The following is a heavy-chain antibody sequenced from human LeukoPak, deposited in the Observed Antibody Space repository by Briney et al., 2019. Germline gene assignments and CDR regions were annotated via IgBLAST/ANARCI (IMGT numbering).Heavy chain of an antibody. CDR1: GYTFTGYY. CDR3: ASYSGLRLGELSLYLIDY. Sequence: GASVKVSCKASGYTFTGYYMHWVRQAPGQGLEGMGWINPNSGGTNHAQRFQGRVTMTRDTSISTAYMELSRLRSDDTAVYYCASYSGLRLGELSLYLIDYWGQGTLVTVSS. J-gene: IGHJ4*02. V-gene: IGHV1-2*02. D-gene: IGHD3-16*02. CDR2: INPNSGGT.